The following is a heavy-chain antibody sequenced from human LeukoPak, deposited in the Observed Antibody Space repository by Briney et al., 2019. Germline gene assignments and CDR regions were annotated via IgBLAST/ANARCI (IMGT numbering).Heavy chain of an antibody. D-gene: IGHD3-22*01. CDR1: GFTFSSYA. J-gene: IGHJ3*02. CDR2: ISYDGSNK. CDR3: AREYPYYYDSSGYQGAFDI. V-gene: IGHV3-30-3*01. Sequence: GGSLRLSCAASGFTFSSYAMHWVRQAPGKGLEWVAVISYDGSNKYYADSVKGRFTISRDNSKNTLYLQMNSLRAEDTAVYYCAREYPYYYDSSGYQGAFDIWGQGTMVTVSS.